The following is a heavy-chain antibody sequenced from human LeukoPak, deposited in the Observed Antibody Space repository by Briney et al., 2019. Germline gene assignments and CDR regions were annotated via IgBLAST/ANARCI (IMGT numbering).Heavy chain of an antibody. D-gene: IGHD1-26*01. Sequence: PGGSLRLSCAASGFTVSSNYMSWARQAPGKGLEWVSSISYTGTYIYYADSVKGRFTISRDNAQNSLYLQMNSLRAEDTAIYYCVRDRGTYRPIDYWGQGTLVTVSS. CDR2: ISYTGTYI. CDR1: GFTVSSNY. CDR3: VRDRGTYRPIDY. J-gene: IGHJ4*02. V-gene: IGHV3-21*04.